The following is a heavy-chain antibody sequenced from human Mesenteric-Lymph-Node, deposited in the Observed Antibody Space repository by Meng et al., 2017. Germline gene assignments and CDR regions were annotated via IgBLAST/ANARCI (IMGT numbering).Heavy chain of an antibody. V-gene: IGHV3-33*01. J-gene: IGHJ4*02. CDR1: GFTFSSYG. CDR3: ARDHYGANSLDY. CDR2: IWYDGSNK. Sequence: GESLKISCAASGFTFSSYGMHWVRQAPGKGLEWVAVIWYDGSNKYYADSVKGRFTISRDNAKNTLFLQMNSLRAEDTAVYYCARDHYGANSLDYWGQGTLVTVSS. D-gene: IGHD4-23*01.